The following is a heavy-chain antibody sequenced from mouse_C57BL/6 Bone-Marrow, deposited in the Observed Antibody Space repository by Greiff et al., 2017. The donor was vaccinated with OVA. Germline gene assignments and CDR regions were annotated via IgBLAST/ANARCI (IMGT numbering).Heavy chain of an antibody. D-gene: IGHD3-1*01. CDR1: GFTFSSYA. Sequence: EVKLVESGGGLVKPGGSLKLSCAASGFTFSSYAMSWVRQTPEKGLEWVASISDGGSYTYYPDNVKGRFTISRDNAKNNLYLQMSHLKTEDRAMYDCTRLAQTTNYVGYWGQGTMLTVSA. CDR2: ISDGGSYT. CDR3: TRLAQTTNYVGY. J-gene: IGHJ2*01. V-gene: IGHV5-4*03.